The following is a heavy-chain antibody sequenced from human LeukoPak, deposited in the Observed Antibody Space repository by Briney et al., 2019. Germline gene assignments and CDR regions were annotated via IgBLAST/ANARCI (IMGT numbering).Heavy chain of an antibody. CDR3: ARAGQEWFGELGFDQ. Sequence: GGSLRLSCAASGFSFSRYWMSWVRQDPGKGLEWVANIKQDGSEKNYVESVKGRFTISRDNAKNSLYLQTNSLRAEDTAVYYCARAGQEWFGELGFDQWGQGTLVIVPS. V-gene: IGHV3-7*01. CDR1: GFSFSRYW. J-gene: IGHJ4*02. CDR2: IKQDGSEK. D-gene: IGHD3-10*01.